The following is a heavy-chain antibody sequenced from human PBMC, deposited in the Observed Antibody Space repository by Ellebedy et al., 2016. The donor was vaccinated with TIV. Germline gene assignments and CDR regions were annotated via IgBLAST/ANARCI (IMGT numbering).Heavy chain of an antibody. D-gene: IGHD3-16*02. J-gene: IGHJ4*02. CDR1: GFTFSTYA. CDR2: ISYDETYK. CDR3: VRGGIWGNFRSPFDY. V-gene: IGHV3-30-3*01. Sequence: GESLKISCAASGFTFSTYAMHWVRQAPGKGLDWVAVISYDETYKYYTDSVKGRFTISRDISKNTLFLQMNSLRPEDTAVYYCVRGGIWGNFRSPFDYWGQGTLVTVSS.